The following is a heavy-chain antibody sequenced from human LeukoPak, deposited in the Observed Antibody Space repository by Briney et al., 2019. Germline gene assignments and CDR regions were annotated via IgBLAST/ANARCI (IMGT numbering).Heavy chain of an antibody. J-gene: IGHJ5*02. Sequence: ASVKVSRKASGYTFTSYGISWVRQAPGQGLEWMGWISAYNGNTNYAQTLQGRVTMTTDTSTSTAYMELRSLRSDDTAVYYSESVAGGWFEPRGQGKPVTVS. V-gene: IGHV1-18*01. CDR3: ESVAGGWFEP. CDR2: ISAYNGNT. CDR1: GYTFTSYG. D-gene: IGHD3-16*01.